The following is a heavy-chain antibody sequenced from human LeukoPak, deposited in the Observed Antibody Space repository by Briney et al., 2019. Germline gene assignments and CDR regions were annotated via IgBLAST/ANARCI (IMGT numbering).Heavy chain of an antibody. CDR3: ARLPFWFDP. CDR2: INHSGST. CDR1: GGSFSGYY. J-gene: IGHJ5*02. Sequence: SETLSLTCAVYGGSFSGYYWSWIRQPPGKGLEWIGEINHSGSTNYNPSLKSRVTISVDTSKNQFSLKLSSVTAADTAVYYCARLPFWFDPWGQGTLVTVSS. V-gene: IGHV4-34*01.